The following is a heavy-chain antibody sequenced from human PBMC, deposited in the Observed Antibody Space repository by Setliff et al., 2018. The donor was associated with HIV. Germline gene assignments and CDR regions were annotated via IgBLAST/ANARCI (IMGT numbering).Heavy chain of an antibody. V-gene: IGHV3-21*01. CDR2: ISASATYI. J-gene: IGHJ3*02. CDR1: GFTFSNYS. Sequence: GGSLRLSCAASGFTFSNYSMNWVRQTPGKGLEWVSSISASATYIYYADSVKGRFTISRDNAKNSLYLQMNSLRAEDTAVYYCARDLAEGAFDIWGQGTMVTVSS. CDR3: ARDLAEGAFDI.